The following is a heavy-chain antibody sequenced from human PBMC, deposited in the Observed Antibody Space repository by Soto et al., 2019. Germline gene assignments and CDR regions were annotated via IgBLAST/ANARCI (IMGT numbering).Heavy chain of an antibody. V-gene: IGHV4-59*01. CDR3: ARYSSGWWAYDY. D-gene: IGHD6-19*01. J-gene: IGHJ4*02. CDR2: IYYSGST. CDR1: GGSISSYY. Sequence: SSETLSLTCTVSVSGGSISSYYWSWIRQPPGKGLEWIGYIYYSGSTNYNPSLKSRVTISVDTSKNQFSLKLSSVTAADTAVYYCARYSSGWWAYDYWGQGTLVTVSS.